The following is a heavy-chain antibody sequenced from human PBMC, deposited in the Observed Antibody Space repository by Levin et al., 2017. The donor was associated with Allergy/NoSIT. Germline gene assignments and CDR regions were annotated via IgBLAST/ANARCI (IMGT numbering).Heavy chain of an antibody. CDR2: IYPDDADT. J-gene: IGHJ5*02. D-gene: IGHD3-9*01. Sequence: ASVKVSCKASGYTFTNYWIGWVRQMPGKGLEWMGIIYPDDADTRYSPSFQGQVTISADNSITTAYLQWSSLKASDTAMYYCATRYFDGGNWFDPWGQGTLVTVSS. CDR1: GYTFTNYW. CDR3: ATRYFDGGNWFDP. V-gene: IGHV5-51*01.